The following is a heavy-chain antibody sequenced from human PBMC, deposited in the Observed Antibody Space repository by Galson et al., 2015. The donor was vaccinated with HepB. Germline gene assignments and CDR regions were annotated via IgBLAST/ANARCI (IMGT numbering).Heavy chain of an antibody. D-gene: IGHD3-10*01. J-gene: IGHJ6*02. CDR3: ARGGVLLWFGELSSQYYYYGMDV. CDR1: GYSFTSYW. CDR2: IDPSDSYT. V-gene: IGHV5-10-1*01. Sequence: QSGAEVKKPGESLRISCKGSGYSFTSYWISWVRQMPGKGLEWMGRIDPSDSYTNYSPSFQGHVTISADKSISTAYLQWSSLKASDTAMYYCARGGVLLWFGELSSQYYYYGMDVWGQGTTVTVSS.